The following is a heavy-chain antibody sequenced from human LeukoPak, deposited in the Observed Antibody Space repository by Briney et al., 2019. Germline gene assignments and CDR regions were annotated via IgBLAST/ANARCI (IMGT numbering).Heavy chain of an antibody. CDR3: AKDAERGFDYSNSLNY. V-gene: IGHV3-33*06. J-gene: IGHJ4*02. Sequence: RGSLRLSCAASQFTFSHYGMHWVRQAPGRGLQWVAVICSDASDKYYSDSVKGRFTISRDNSKNTLYLEMNNLRAEDTAVYYCAKDAERGFDYSNSLNYWGQGTLVTVSS. CDR1: QFTFSHYG. CDR2: ICSDASDK. D-gene: IGHD4-11*01.